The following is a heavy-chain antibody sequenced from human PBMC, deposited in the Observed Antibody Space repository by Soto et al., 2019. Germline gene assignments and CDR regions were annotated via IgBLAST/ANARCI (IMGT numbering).Heavy chain of an antibody. CDR3: ARDVGPITIFGEALSGYFDF. V-gene: IGHV3-7*03. J-gene: IGHJ4*02. D-gene: IGHD3-3*01. Sequence: GGSLRLSCAVSGFSFGTYWMSWVRQAPGKGLEWLASIKQDGSERYYLDSVKGRFTISRDNAKDSLSLQMNSLRGEDTAFYYCARDVGPITIFGEALSGYFDFWGQGTLVTVSS. CDR2: IKQDGSER. CDR1: GFSFGTYW.